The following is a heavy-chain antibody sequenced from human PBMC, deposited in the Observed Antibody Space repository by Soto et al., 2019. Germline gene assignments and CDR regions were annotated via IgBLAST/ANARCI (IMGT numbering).Heavy chain of an antibody. Sequence: LRLSCAASGFTFDDYAMHWVRQAPGKGLEWVSGISWNSNSIGYADSVKGRFTISRDYAKNSLYLQMNSLRAEDTALYYCAKALSGYTYGPFDYWGQGTLGTVSS. J-gene: IGHJ4*02. CDR3: AKALSGYTYGPFDY. D-gene: IGHD5-18*01. CDR1: GFTFDDYA. CDR2: ISWNSNSI. V-gene: IGHV3-9*01.